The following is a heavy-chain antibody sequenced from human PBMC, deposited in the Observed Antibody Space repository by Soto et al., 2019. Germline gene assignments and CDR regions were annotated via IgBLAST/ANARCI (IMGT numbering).Heavy chain of an antibody. CDR2: INAANGNT. CDR1: GYTFTTYA. J-gene: IGHJ5*02. CDR3: ARDQGYYDSGGYYNP. Sequence: GASVKASCRASGYTFTTYALHWVRQAPRQRLEWMGWINAANGNTKYSQKFQGRVTITRDTSATTAYMELSSLRSEDTAVYYCARDQGYYDSGGYYNPWGQGTLVTVSS. V-gene: IGHV1-3*01. D-gene: IGHD3-10*01.